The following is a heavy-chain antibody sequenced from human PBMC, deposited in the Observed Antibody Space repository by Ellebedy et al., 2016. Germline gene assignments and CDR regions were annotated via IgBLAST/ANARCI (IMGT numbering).Heavy chain of an antibody. CDR1: GGSISSSSYY. V-gene: IGHV4-39*02. CDR3: ARDGPKGFWSGYIDY. Sequence: SETLSLTCTVSGGSISSSSYYWGWIRQPPGKGLEWIGSIYYSGSTYYNPSLKSRVTISVDTSKNQFSLKLSSVTAADTAVYYCARDGPKGFWSGYIDYWGQGTLVTVSS. CDR2: IYYSGST. J-gene: IGHJ4*02. D-gene: IGHD3-3*01.